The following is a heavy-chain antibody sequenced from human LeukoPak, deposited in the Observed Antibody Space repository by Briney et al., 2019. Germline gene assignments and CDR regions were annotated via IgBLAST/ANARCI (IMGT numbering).Heavy chain of an antibody. J-gene: IGHJ4*02. CDR1: GFIFSTYG. Sequence: GGSLRLSCAASGFIFSTYGMHWVRQAPGKGLEWVAFIRYDGTNKYYADSVKGRFTISRDNSKNTMYLQMNSLRAEDTAVYFCATGRDTAMVRLDYWGQGTLVTVSS. CDR3: ATGRDTAMVRLDY. V-gene: IGHV3-30*02. CDR2: IRYDGTNK. D-gene: IGHD5-18*01.